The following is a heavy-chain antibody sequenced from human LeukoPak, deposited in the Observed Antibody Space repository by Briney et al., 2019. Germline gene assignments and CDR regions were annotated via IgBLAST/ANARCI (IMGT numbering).Heavy chain of an antibody. V-gene: IGHV1-18*01. J-gene: IGHJ4*02. CDR3: ARVALLYCSGGSCYSSYFDY. CDR2: ISAYNGNT. D-gene: IGHD2-15*01. Sequence: GESLKISCKGSGYSFTSYGISWVRQAPGQGLEWMGWISAYNGNTNYAQKLQGRVTMTTDTSTSTAYMELRSLRSDDTAVYYCARVALLYCSGGSCYSSYFDYWGQGTLVTVSS. CDR1: GYSFTSYG.